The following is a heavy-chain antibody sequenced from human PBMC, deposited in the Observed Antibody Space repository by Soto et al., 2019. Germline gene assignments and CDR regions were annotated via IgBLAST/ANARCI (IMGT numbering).Heavy chain of an antibody. D-gene: IGHD6-19*01. V-gene: IGHV4-31*03. CDR3: ARDLRSGWYFDY. Sequence: PSETLSLTCTVSGGSISSGGYYWTWIRQHPGKGLEWIGYIYYSGSTYYNPSLKSRVTISVDTSKNQFSLKLSSVTAADTAMYYCARDLRSGWYFDYWGQGTLVTVSS. CDR2: IYYSGST. J-gene: IGHJ4*02. CDR1: GGSISSGGYY.